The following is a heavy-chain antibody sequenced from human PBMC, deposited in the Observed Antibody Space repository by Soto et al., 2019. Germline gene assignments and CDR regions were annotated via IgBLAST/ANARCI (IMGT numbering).Heavy chain of an antibody. V-gene: IGHV4-34*01. J-gene: IGHJ6*02. CDR1: GGSFSGYY. D-gene: IGHD3-10*01. CDR3: ARVSGIYYYGMDV. Sequence: SETLSLTCAVFGGSFSGYYWSWIRQPPGKGLGWIGEINHSGSTNYNPSLKSRVTISVDTSKNQFSLKLSSVTAADTAVYYCARVSGIYYYGMDVWGQGTTVTVS. CDR2: INHSGST.